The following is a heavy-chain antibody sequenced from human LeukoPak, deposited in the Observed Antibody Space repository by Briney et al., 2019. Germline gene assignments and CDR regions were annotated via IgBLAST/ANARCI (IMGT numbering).Heavy chain of an antibody. CDR2: IDSNSRTI. Sequence: GGSLRLSCAASGFTFSTYEMDWVRQAPGKGLEWISYIDSNSRTIHYADSVRGRFTISRDNAKNSLFLQMNSLRAEDTAVYYCARDRIPQQQLVIGDAFDIWGQGTMVTVSS. J-gene: IGHJ3*02. CDR3: ARDRIPQQQLVIGDAFDI. CDR1: GFTFSTYE. V-gene: IGHV3-48*03. D-gene: IGHD6-13*01.